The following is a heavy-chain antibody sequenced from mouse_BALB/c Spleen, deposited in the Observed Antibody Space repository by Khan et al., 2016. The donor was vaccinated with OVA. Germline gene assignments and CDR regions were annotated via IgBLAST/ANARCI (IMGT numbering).Heavy chain of an antibody. V-gene: IGHV14-1*02. CDR1: GFNIKDYY. Sequence: VQLKESGAELVRPGALVKLSCKASGFNIKDYYMHWVKQRPEQGLVWIGRIDPENGDTIYDPKFQGKASITSETSSNTAYLQLSSLTSEDTAVYYCARDGYSPWFAYWVQGTLVTVSA. D-gene: IGHD2-3*01. CDR3: ARDGYSPWFAY. J-gene: IGHJ3*01. CDR2: IDPENGDT.